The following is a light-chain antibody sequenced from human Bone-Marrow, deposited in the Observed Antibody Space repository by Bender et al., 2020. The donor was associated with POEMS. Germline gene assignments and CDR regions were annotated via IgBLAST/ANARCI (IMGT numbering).Light chain of an antibody. Sequence: QSVLTQPASVSGAPGQRVTISCTGGSSNIGAGYGVQWYQQLPGTAPKLLIYATTNRPSGVPDRFSGSKSATSASLAITGLQAEDAADYYCSTWDDRLNAWLFGGGTKLTVL. V-gene: IGLV1-50*01. CDR3: STWDDRLNAWL. J-gene: IGLJ3*02. CDR2: ATT. CDR1: SSNIGAGYG.